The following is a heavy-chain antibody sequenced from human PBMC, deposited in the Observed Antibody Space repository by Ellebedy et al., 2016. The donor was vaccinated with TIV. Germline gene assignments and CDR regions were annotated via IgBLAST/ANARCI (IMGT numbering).Heavy chain of an antibody. CDR2: INNGGRTT. Sequence: GESLKISCVASGFTFSGYAMSWVRQAPGKGLEWVSGINNGGRTTYYADSVKGRFTISRDNSKDTLYLQMNSLRAEDTAVYYCARDPVGVGPAFDIWGQGTMVTVSS. D-gene: IGHD4-23*01. CDR3: ARDPVGVGPAFDI. J-gene: IGHJ3*02. V-gene: IGHV3-23*01. CDR1: GFTFSGYA.